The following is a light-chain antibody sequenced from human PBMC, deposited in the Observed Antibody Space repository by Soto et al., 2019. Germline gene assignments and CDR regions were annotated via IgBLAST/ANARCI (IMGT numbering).Light chain of an antibody. J-gene: IGKJ1*01. Sequence: DIQMTQSPSTLSASLGDRVTITCRASQSISSWFAWYQQKPGKAPKLLIYKASSLESGVPSRFSGSGSGTEFTLTISSLQPDDCATYYCQRYNTYSRTFGQGTRVEI. V-gene: IGKV1-5*03. CDR2: KAS. CDR1: QSISSW. CDR3: QRYNTYSRT.